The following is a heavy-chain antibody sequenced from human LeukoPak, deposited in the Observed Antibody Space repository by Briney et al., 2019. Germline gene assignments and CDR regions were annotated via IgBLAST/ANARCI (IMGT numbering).Heavy chain of an antibody. J-gene: IGHJ3*02. CDR1: GFTFSSYG. CDR3: AKDPLPCGGDCYSVDTGGAFDI. Sequence: GGSLRLSCAASGFTFSSYGMHWVRQALGKGLEWVAVISYDGSNKYYADSVKGRFTISRDNSKNTLYLQMNSLRAEDTAVYYCAKDPLPCGGDCYSVDTGGAFDIWGQGTMVTVSS. D-gene: IGHD2-21*02. V-gene: IGHV3-30*18. CDR2: ISYDGSNK.